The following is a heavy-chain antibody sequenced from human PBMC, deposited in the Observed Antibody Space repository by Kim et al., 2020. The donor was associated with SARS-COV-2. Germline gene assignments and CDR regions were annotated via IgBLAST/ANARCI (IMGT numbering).Heavy chain of an antibody. Sequence: SETLSLTCAVYGGSFSGYYWSWIRQPPGKGLEWIGEINHSGSTNYNPSLKSRVTISVDTSKNQFSLKLSSVTAADTAVYYCAGVGATNFDYWGQGTLVTVSS. CDR1: GGSFSGYY. V-gene: IGHV4-34*01. D-gene: IGHD1-26*01. CDR2: INHSGST. J-gene: IGHJ4*02. CDR3: AGVGATNFDY.